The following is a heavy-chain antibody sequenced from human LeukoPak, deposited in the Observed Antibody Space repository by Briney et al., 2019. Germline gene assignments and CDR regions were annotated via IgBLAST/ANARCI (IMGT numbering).Heavy chain of an antibody. J-gene: IGHJ4*02. CDR3: ARQTLYYDILTGYYGPTYYFDY. CDR2: INHSGST. V-gene: IGHV4-34*01. D-gene: IGHD3-9*01. Sequence: SETLSLTCAVYGGSFSGYYWSWIRQPPGKGLEWIGEINHSGSTNYNPSLKSRVTISVDTSKNQFSLKLSSVTAADTAVYYCARQTLYYDILTGYYGPTYYFDYWGQGTLVTVSS. CDR1: GGSFSGYY.